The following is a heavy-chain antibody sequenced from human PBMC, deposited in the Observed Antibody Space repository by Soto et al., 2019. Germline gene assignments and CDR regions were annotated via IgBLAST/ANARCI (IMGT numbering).Heavy chain of an antibody. J-gene: IGHJ6*03. Sequence: GGSLRLSCAASGFTLSSYWMHWVRQDPGKGLVWVSRINSDGSSTSYADSVKGRFTISRDNAKNTLYLQMNSLRAEDTAVYYCARDAYYDFWSGLSHYYYYYMDVWGKGTTVTVSS. D-gene: IGHD3-3*01. CDR3: ARDAYYDFWSGLSHYYYYYMDV. CDR1: GFTLSSYW. V-gene: IGHV3-74*01. CDR2: INSDGSST.